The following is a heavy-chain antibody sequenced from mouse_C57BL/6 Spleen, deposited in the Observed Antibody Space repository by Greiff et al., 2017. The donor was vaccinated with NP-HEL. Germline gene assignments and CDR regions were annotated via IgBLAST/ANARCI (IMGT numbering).Heavy chain of an antibody. V-gene: IGHV1-4*01. CDR3: ARPYDYDPLDY. Sequence: VQLQQSGAELARPGASVKMSCKASGYTFTSYTMHWVKQRPGQGLEWIGYINPSSGYTKYNQTFKDKATLTADKSSSTAYMQLSSLTSEDSAVYYCARPYDYDPLDYWGQGTTLTVSS. D-gene: IGHD2-4*01. CDR2: INPSSGYT. J-gene: IGHJ2*01. CDR1: GYTFTSYT.